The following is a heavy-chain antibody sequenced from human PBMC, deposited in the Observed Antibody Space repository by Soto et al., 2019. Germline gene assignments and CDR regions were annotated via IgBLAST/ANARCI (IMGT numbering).Heavy chain of an antibody. J-gene: IGHJ4*02. CDR3: TTHGRN. V-gene: IGHV3-15*01. CDR2: IKSKADGGIV. CDR1: GFTFTYAW. Sequence: EVQLVESGGGLVKPGGSLRLSCAASGFTFTYAWMSWVRQAPGKGLGWVGRIKSKADGGIVDYASPVKGRFTISRDDSKNTLYLQMNSLKTEDTAFYYCTTHGRNWGQGTLVTVSS.